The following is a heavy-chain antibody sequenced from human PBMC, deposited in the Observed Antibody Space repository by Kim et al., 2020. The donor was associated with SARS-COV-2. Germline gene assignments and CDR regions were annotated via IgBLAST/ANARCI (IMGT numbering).Heavy chain of an antibody. D-gene: IGHD3-10*01. CDR1: GFTFSNYA. CDR2: ITRDGDGS. Sequence: GGSLRLSCSASGFTFSNYAIHWVRRAPGMGLQYVSAITRDGDGSCYADSVQDRFTIFRDNSKNTLYLQMSGLRREDTAVYYCARYGRNYGAVHWGEGTLV. CDR3: ARYGRNYGAVH. V-gene: IGHV3-64*04. J-gene: IGHJ4*02.